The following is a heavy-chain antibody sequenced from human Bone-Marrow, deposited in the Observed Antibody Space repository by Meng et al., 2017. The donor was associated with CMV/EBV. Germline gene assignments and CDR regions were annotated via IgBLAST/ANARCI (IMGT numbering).Heavy chain of an antibody. CDR3: ASSDYYDSSGYYYYFDF. CDR2: IIPIFGTT. D-gene: IGHD3-22*01. Sequence: GTSSSYAISLVRQAPGQGLEWMGGIIPIFGTTSYAQKFQGRVTITTDESTSTAYMELSSLRSEDTAVYYCASSDYYDSSGYYYYFDFWGQGTLVTVSS. J-gene: IGHJ4*02. V-gene: IGHV1-69*05. CDR1: GTSSSYA.